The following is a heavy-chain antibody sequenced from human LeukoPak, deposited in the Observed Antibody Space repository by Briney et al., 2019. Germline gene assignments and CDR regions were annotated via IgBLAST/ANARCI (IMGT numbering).Heavy chain of an antibody. CDR2: IYPGDSDT. D-gene: IGHD2-15*01. CDR1: GYSFTSHW. V-gene: IGHV5-51*01. CDR3: ARTGGGSYATSPYNWFDP. Sequence: GESLKISCKGSGYSFTSHWIGWVRQMPGKGLEWMGIIYPGDSDTRYSPSFQGQVAISADKSISTAYLQWSSLKASDTAMYYCARTGGGSYATSPYNWFDPWGQGTLVTVSS. J-gene: IGHJ5*02.